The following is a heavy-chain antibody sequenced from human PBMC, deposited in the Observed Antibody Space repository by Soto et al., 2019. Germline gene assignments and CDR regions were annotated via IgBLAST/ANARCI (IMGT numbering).Heavy chain of an antibody. CDR2: ISWDGGST. Sequence: GGSLRLSCAASGFTFDDYTMHWVRQAPGKGLEWVSLISWDGGSTYYADSVKGRFTISRDNSKNSLYLQMNSLRTEDTALYYCAKGVDVGATYYYYGMDVWGQGTTVTVSS. D-gene: IGHD1-26*01. CDR3: AKGVDVGATYYYYGMDV. J-gene: IGHJ6*02. V-gene: IGHV3-43*01. CDR1: GFTFDDYT.